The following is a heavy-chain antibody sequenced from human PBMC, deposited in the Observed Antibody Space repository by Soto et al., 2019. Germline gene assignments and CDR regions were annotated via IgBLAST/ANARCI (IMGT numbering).Heavy chain of an antibody. D-gene: IGHD1-1*01. V-gene: IGHV3-15*01. CDR3: TSMNDRDAFNI. CDR1: RFTFNTDL. CDR2: IKSKADGGTA. Sequence: GWSMRLSCVDSRFTFNTDLMTWVRKAPGRGLEWVGRIKSKADGGTADYAAPVKGRFTISRDDSRNTLYLQMDSLKTEDTAVYYCTSMNDRDAFNIWGPGTMVTVSS. J-gene: IGHJ3*02.